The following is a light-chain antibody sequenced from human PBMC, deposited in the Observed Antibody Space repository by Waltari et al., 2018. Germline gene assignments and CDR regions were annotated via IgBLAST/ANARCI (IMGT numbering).Light chain of an antibody. CDR1: SLRSYY. J-gene: IGLJ2*01. CDR3: NSRDSSGNTLVA. Sequence: SSELTQDPAVSVALGQTVRITCQGDSLRSYYASWYQQKAGQAPVLVIHGKNNRPSGTPDRFAGSSSGNTASLTITRAEAEDEADYYCNSRDSSGNTLVAFGGGTKLTVL. V-gene: IGLV3-19*01. CDR2: GKN.